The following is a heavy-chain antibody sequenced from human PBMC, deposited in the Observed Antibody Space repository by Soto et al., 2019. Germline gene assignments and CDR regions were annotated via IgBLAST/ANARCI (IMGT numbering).Heavy chain of an antibody. V-gene: IGHV3-49*03. CDR1: GFVFGDYE. CDR2: IRTNSRGATT. CDR3: TRGVVIGY. J-gene: IGHJ4*02. Sequence: EVQVVESGGGLVQPGRSLRLSCTTSGFVFGDYEMSWFRQAPGKGLEWVGFIRTNSRGATTEYAASVRGRFTISRDDSKSVAYLQMNRLTIEDTAVYYCTRGVVIGYWGQGTLVTVSS.